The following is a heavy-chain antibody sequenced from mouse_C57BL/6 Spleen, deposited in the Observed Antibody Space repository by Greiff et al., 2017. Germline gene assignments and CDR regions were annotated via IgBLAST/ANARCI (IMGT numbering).Heavy chain of an antibody. V-gene: IGHV5-17*01. D-gene: IGHD1-1*01. J-gene: IGHJ1*03. Sequence: EVQRVESGGGLVKPGGSLKLSCAASGFTFSDYGMHWVRQAPEKGLEWVAYISSGSSTIYYADTVKGRFTISRDNAKNTQFLQMTSLRSEDTAMYYCARYYYGSSDRYIDVWGTGTTVTVSS. CDR3: ARYYYGSSDRYIDV. CDR2: ISSGSSTI. CDR1: GFTFSDYG.